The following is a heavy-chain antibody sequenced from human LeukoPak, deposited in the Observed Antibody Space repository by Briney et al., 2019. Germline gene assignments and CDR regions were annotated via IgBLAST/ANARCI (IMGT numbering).Heavy chain of an antibody. CDR1: GFTFSSYA. D-gene: IGHD3-16*01. CDR2: IYSGGST. V-gene: IGHV3-66*01. J-gene: IGHJ6*03. CDR3: ARGLNPYYYYMDV. Sequence: QPGGSLRLSCAASGFTFSSYAMSWVRQAPGKGLEWVSVIYSGGSTYYADSVKGRFTISRDNSKNTLYLQMNSLRAEDTAVYYCARGLNPYYYYMDVWGKGTTVTISS.